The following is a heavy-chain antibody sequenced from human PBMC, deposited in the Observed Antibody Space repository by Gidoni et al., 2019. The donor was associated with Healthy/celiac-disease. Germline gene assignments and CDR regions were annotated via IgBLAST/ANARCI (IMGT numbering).Heavy chain of an antibody. D-gene: IGHD3-3*01. V-gene: IGHV4-39*01. CDR1: GGSISSSSYY. CDR2: IYYSGST. J-gene: IGHJ4*02. Sequence: QLQLQESGPGLVKPSETLSLTCTVSGGSISSSSYYWGWIRQPPGKGLEWIGSIYYSGSTYYNPSLKSRVTISVDTSKNQFSLKLSSVTAADTAVYYCATGGEYYDFWSGYPYFDYWGQGTLVTVSS. CDR3: ATGGEYYDFWSGYPYFDY.